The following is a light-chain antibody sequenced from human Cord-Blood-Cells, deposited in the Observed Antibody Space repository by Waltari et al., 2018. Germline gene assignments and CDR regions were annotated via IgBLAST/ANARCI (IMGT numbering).Light chain of an antibody. CDR3: AAWDDSLSGPV. J-gene: IGLJ3*02. CDR1: SSNIGSNY. CDR2: RNN. V-gene: IGLV1-47*01. Sequence: QSVLTQPPSASGTPGQRVTISCSGSSSNIGSNYVYWYQQLPGTAPNLLIYRNNQLPSGVPDRVSGSTSGTSASLAISVLRSEDEADYYCAAWDDSLSGPVFGGGTKLTVL.